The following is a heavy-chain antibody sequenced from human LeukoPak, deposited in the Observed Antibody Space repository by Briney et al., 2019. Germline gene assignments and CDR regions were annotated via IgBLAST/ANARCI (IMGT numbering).Heavy chain of an antibody. CDR1: GFTFRTYA. Sequence: GGSLRLSCAASGFTFRTYAMSWVRQAPGKGLEWVSAISGGGGSTSYADSVRGRFTISRDNSKTTVYLQMNSLRAEDTAVYYCAKEVRYGSGKYFDYWGQGTLVTVSS. V-gene: IGHV3-23*01. D-gene: IGHD3-10*01. J-gene: IGHJ4*02. CDR2: ISGGGGST. CDR3: AKEVRYGSGKYFDY.